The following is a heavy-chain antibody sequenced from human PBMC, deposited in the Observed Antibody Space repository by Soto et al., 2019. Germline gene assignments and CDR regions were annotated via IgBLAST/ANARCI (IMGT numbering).Heavy chain of an antibody. Sequence: QVQLVQSGAEVKQPGSSVKVSCKASGGTFSSYTITWERQAPGQGLEWMGRIIPILGIANYAQKFQGRVTVTADKSTSTAYMELSSLRSEDTAVYYCAFQTGNSGWGGGYWGQGTLVTVSS. CDR1: GGTFSSYT. CDR2: IIPILGIA. CDR3: AFQTGNSGWGGGY. D-gene: IGHD6-19*01. V-gene: IGHV1-69*02. J-gene: IGHJ4*02.